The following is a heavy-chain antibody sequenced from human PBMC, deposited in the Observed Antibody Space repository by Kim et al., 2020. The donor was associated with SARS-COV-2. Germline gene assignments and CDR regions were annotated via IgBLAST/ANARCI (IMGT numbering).Heavy chain of an antibody. CDR1: GFTFSSYA. CDR3: AKDGGSSGWYADYYFDY. CDR2: ISGSGGST. V-gene: IGHV3-23*01. D-gene: IGHD6-19*01. Sequence: GGSLRLSCAASGFTFSSYAMSWVRQAPGKGLEWVSAISGSGGSTYYADSVKGRFTISRDNSKNTLYLQMNSLRAEDTAVYYCAKDGGSSGWYADYYFDYWGQGTLVTVSS. J-gene: IGHJ4*02.